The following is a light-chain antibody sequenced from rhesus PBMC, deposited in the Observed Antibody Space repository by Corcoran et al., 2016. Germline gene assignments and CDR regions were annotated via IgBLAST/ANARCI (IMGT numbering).Light chain of an antibody. Sequence: GDRVTITCRARQDITNDLAWYQQRPGETPKVLIYEASSLQSGIPSRFSGSGSVTDFTLTISSLQSEECATYHCQHYYETPWTFGQGTKVEIK. V-gene: IGKV1S8*01. J-gene: IGKJ1*01. CDR3: QHYYETPWT. CDR1: QDITND. CDR2: EAS.